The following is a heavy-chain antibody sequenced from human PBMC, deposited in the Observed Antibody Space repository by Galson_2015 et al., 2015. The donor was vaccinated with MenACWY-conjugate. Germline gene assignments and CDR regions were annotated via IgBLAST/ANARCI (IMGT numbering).Heavy chain of an antibody. D-gene: IGHD4-17*01. V-gene: IGHV3-48*02. CDR3: ARNKYGDYVFDY. Sequence: SLRLSCAASGFTFSSCSMNWVRQAPGKGLEWVSYISSTTTIYYADSVKGRFTISRDNAKNSLYLQMNSVTDEDTAVYYCARNKYGDYVFDYWGQGTLVTVSS. CDR2: ISSTTTI. CDR1: GFTFSSCS. J-gene: IGHJ4*02.